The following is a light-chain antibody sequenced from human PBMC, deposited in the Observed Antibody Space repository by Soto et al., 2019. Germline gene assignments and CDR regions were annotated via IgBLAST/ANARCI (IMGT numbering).Light chain of an antibody. Sequence: QSALTQPASVSGSPGQSITISCTGTSSDVGGYNYVSWYQQHPGKAPKRMIYDVSNRPSGVSNRFSGSKSGNTASLTISWLQAEDEADYYCSSYTSSSTLVFGGGTKLTVL. V-gene: IGLV2-14*01. CDR2: DVS. J-gene: IGLJ2*01. CDR3: SSYTSSSTLV. CDR1: SSDVGGYNY.